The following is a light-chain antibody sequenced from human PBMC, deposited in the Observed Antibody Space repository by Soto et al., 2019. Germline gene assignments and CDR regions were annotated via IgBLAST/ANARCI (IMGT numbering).Light chain of an antibody. V-gene: IGLV2-23*02. CDR3: FSYAGSSTWV. CDR2: EVT. J-gene: IGLJ3*02. CDR1: RSDIGSYNS. Sequence: QSVLTQPASVSGSPGQSITISCIGTRSDIGSYNSIAWYQQHPGKAPRVMIFEVTKRPSGISNRFSGSKSGSTASLTISGLQAEDEADYFCFSYAGSSTWVFGGGTKVTVL.